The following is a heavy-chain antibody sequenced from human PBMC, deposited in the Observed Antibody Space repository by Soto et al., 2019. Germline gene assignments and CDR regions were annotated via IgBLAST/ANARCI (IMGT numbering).Heavy chain of an antibody. V-gene: IGHV4-59*01. CDR2: IYYSGST. Sequence: QVQLQESGPGLVKPSETLSLTCTVSGGSISSYYWSWIRQPPGKGLEWIGYIYYSGSTNYNPSLKIRVTISVDTSKNQFSLKLSSVTAADTAVYYCARPHGGSSGWDNWFDPWGQGTLVTVSS. CDR3: ARPHGGSSGWDNWFDP. CDR1: GGSISSYY. D-gene: IGHD6-25*01. J-gene: IGHJ5*02.